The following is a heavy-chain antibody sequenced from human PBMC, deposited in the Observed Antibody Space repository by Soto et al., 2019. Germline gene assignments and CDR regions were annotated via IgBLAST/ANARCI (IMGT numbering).Heavy chain of an antibody. V-gene: IGHV4-4*07. CDR3: ARGGMVIIPTATAFDY. CDR2: IYASGST. D-gene: IGHD1-1*01. Sequence: SETLSLTCSVSGGSISPYYWSWIRQPAGKGLEWIGRIYASGSTNYNPSLKSRVTMSVATSKNQFSLKLTSVTAADTATYYCARGGMVIIPTATAFDYWGQGTLVTVSS. CDR1: GGSISPYY. J-gene: IGHJ4*02.